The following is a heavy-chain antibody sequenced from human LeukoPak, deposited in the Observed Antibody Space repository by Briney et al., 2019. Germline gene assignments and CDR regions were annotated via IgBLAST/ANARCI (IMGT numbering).Heavy chain of an antibody. J-gene: IGHJ3*02. CDR3: ARDRVERWLQGDAFDI. CDR1: GGTFSSYA. Sequence: SVKVSCKASGGTFSSYAISWVRQAPGQGLEWMGGIIPIFGTANYAQRFQGRVTITADESTSTAYMELSSLRSEDTAVYYCARDRVERWLQGDAFDIWGQGTMVTVSA. D-gene: IGHD5-24*01. CDR2: IIPIFGTA. V-gene: IGHV1-69*13.